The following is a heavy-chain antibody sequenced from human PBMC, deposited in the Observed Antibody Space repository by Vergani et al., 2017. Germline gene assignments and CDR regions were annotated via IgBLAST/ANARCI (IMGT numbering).Heavy chain of an antibody. D-gene: IGHD1-26*01. CDR3: ARSSVSYWGYDAFDI. J-gene: IGHJ3*02. V-gene: IGHV3-20*04. CDR1: GFTFDDYG. Sequence: EVQLVESGGGVVRPGGSLRLSCAASGFTFDDYGMSWVRQAPGKGLEWVSGIDWNGGSTGYADSVKGRFNISRDNAKNSLYLQMNSLRSEDTALYSCARSSVSYWGYDAFDIWGQGTMVTVSS. CDR2: IDWNGGST.